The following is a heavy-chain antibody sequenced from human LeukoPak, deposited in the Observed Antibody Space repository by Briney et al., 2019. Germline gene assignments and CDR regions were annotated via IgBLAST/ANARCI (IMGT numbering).Heavy chain of an antibody. D-gene: IGHD3-22*01. Sequence: PGGSLRLSCAASGFSFSSFWMSWVRQAPGKGLEWVANIKEDGSAKFYVDSVKGRFTISRDNAKNSLYLQMNSLRAEDTAVYYCATSSDSSGCDWGQGTLVTVSA. CDR3: ATSSDSSGCD. CDR2: IKEDGSAK. V-gene: IGHV3-7*01. CDR1: GFSFSSFW. J-gene: IGHJ4*02.